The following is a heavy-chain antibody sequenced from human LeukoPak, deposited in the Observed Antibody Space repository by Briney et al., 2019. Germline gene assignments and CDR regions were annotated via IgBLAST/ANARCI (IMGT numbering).Heavy chain of an antibody. CDR2: ISSGSDYI. Sequence: GGSLRLSCATSGFTFSSYSMNWVRQAPGTGLEWVSSISSGSDYIYYADSVKGRFTISRDNAKNSLYLQMTSLRAEDTAVYYCVSTNHYYGSGTYDYYFDYWGQGTLLTVSS. CDR1: GFTFSSYS. D-gene: IGHD3-10*01. V-gene: IGHV3-21*01. J-gene: IGHJ4*02. CDR3: VSTNHYYGSGTYDYYFDY.